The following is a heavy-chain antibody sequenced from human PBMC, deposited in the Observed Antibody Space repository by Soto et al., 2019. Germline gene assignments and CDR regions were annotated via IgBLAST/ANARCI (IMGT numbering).Heavy chain of an antibody. CDR1: RFTFSSYS. Sequence: PGGSLILSCTASRFTFSSYSMNWVRQAPGKGLEWVSSISSSSSYIYYADSVKGRFTISRDNAKNSLYLQMNSLRAEDTAVYYCARDPTAVTSRFDPWGQGTLVTVSS. D-gene: IGHD4-4*01. CDR2: ISSSSSYI. V-gene: IGHV3-21*01. J-gene: IGHJ5*02. CDR3: ARDPTAVTSRFDP.